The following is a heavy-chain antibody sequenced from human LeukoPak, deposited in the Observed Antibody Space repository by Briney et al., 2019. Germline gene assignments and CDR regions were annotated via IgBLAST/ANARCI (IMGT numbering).Heavy chain of an antibody. CDR3: ARGPWTFDY. Sequence: ASVKVSCKASGYTFTGYYIHWVRQAPGQGLEWMGWINPNSGGTDYAQRFQGRVTMTRDTSINTAYMELSRLRSDDTAVYYCARGPWTFDYWGQGTLVTVPS. V-gene: IGHV1-2*02. J-gene: IGHJ4*02. CDR1: GYTFTGYY. D-gene: IGHD3/OR15-3a*01. CDR2: INPNSGGT.